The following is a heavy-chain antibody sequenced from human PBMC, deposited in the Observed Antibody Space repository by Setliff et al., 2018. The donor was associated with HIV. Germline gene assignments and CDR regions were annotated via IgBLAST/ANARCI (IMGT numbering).Heavy chain of an antibody. D-gene: IGHD1-26*01. CDR1: GYTFTSYY. Sequence: ASVKVSCKASGYTFTSYYMHWVRQAPGQGLEWMGIINPSGGSTSYAQKFQGRVTMTRDTSTSTVYMELISLRSEDTAVYYCAGTAGWELPPRLYYYYSYMDVWGKGTTVTVSS. CDR3: AGTAGWELPPRLYYYYSYMDV. V-gene: IGHV1-46*01. CDR2: INPSGGST. J-gene: IGHJ6*03.